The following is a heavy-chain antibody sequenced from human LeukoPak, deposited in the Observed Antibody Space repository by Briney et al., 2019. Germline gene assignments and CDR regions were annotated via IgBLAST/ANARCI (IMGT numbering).Heavy chain of an antibody. CDR1: GFTVSSNY. CDR3: ARNQDYGVYNSVGAFDI. CDR2: IYSGGNT. V-gene: IGHV3-53*01. Sequence: GGSLRLSCAVSGFTVSSNYMTWVRQAPGKGLEWVSVIYSGGNTYYADSVKGRFTISRDNSKNTLYLQMHSLRAEDTAVYYCARNQDYGVYNSVGAFDIWGQGTMVTVSS. J-gene: IGHJ3*02. D-gene: IGHD4-17*01.